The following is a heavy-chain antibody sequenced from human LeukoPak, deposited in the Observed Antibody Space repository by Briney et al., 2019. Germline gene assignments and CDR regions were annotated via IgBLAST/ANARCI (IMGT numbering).Heavy chain of an antibody. Sequence: GGSLRLSCAASGVITSSYAMSWVRQAPGKGLEWVSAINGRGDNTYYADFVKGRFTISRDNSKSTVYLQMNSLRTEDTAVYYCAKDRVSPGFNWFDPWGQGTLVTVSS. V-gene: IGHV3-23*01. CDR1: GVITSSYA. CDR3: AKDRVSPGFNWFDP. CDR2: INGRGDNT. D-gene: IGHD2/OR15-2a*01. J-gene: IGHJ5*02.